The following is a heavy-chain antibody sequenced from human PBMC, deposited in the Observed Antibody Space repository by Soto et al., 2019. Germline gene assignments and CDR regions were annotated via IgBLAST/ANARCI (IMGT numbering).Heavy chain of an antibody. J-gene: IGHJ4*02. CDR1: GFSFSDYE. CDR2: ISSGGSTI. D-gene: IGHD6-13*01. CDR3: ARDRAAGGY. Sequence: EVQLVESRGGLAQPGGSLRLSCVASGFSFSDYEMNWVRQAPGKGLEWVAYISSGGSTIHYADSVRGRFTVSRDNARNSLYLQMNTLSVEDTALYYCARDRAAGGYWGQGTLVTVSS. V-gene: IGHV3-48*03.